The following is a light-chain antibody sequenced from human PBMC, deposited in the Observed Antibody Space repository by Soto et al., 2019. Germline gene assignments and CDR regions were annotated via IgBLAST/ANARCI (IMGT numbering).Light chain of an antibody. CDR1: QGVTTN. V-gene: IGKV3-15*01. Sequence: EIVMTQSPAALSVSPGERATLSCRAGQGVTTNFAWYQQKSGQPPRLLIYDVSIRATGVPARFSGTGSETDFTLTISGLQSEDSAVYFCQQYNNWPFSFGQGTRLEI. J-gene: IGKJ5*01. CDR2: DVS. CDR3: QQYNNWPFS.